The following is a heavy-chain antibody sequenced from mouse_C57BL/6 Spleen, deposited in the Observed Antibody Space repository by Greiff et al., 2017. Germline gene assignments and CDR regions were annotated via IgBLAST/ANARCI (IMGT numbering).Heavy chain of an antibody. D-gene: IGHD2-4*01. V-gene: IGHV1-55*01. Sequence: QVQLQQPGPELVKPGASVKMSCKASGYTFTSYWITWVKQRPGQGLEWIGDIYPGSGSTNYNEKFKSKATLTVDTSSSTAYMQLSSLTSEDSAVYYCAIRGRYDYGGTMDYWGQGTSVTVSS. J-gene: IGHJ4*01. CDR1: GYTFTSYW. CDR2: IYPGSGST. CDR3: AIRGRYDYGGTMDY.